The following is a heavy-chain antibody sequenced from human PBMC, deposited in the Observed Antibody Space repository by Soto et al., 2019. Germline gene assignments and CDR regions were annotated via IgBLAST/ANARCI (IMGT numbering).Heavy chain of an antibody. J-gene: IGHJ4*02. CDR2: ISGSGGST. D-gene: IGHD3-16*01. V-gene: IGHV3-23*01. Sequence: EVQLLESGGGLVQPGGSLRLSCAASGFTFSSYAMSWVRQAPGKGLEWVSAISGSGGSTYYADSVKGRFTISRDNSKNTLYLEMNSLRAEDTAVYYCAPPGLGEFPIDYWGQGTLVTVSS. CDR1: GFTFSSYA. CDR3: APPGLGEFPIDY.